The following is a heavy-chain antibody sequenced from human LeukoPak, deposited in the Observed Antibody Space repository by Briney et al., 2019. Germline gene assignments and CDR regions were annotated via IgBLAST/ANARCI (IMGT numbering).Heavy chain of an antibody. CDR2: IDQGGSTK. J-gene: IGHJ3*01. Sequence: GGSLKLSCAASGFTFNTYWMIWVRQAPGKGLEWVANIDQGGSTKYYVDSLKGRFTISRDNAKNSLYLQMNSLRAEDTAVYYCVRDKGGRSGAIYYDAFDVWGQGTMVTVSS. CDR3: VRDKGGRSGAIYYDAFDV. CDR1: GFTFNTYW. D-gene: IGHD1-26*01. V-gene: IGHV3-7*01.